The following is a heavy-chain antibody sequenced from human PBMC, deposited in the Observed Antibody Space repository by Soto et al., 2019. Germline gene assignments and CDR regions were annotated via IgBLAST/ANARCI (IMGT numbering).Heavy chain of an antibody. V-gene: IGHV4-34*01. CDR3: ARAGLVSRTNWFDP. CDR2: INHSGST. J-gene: IGHJ5*02. CDR1: GGSFSGYY. Sequence: QVQLQQWGAGLLKPSETLSLTCAVYGGSFSGYYWSWIRQPPGKGLEWIGEINHSGSTNYNPSLKSRVTIPVDTSKNQFSLKLSSVTAADTAVYYCARAGLVSRTNWFDPWGQGTLVTVSS. D-gene: IGHD6-6*01.